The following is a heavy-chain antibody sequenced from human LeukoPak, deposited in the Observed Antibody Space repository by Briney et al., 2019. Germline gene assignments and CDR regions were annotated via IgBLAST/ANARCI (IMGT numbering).Heavy chain of an antibody. CDR2: LYSGSDT. Sequence: GGSRRLSCAASGFTVSTNYMNWVRQAPGKGLEWVSILYSGSDTYYADSVKGRFTISRDSSKNMLSLQMNNLRAEDTAVYYCARVGDHFHWYLDLWGRGTLVTVSS. J-gene: IGHJ2*01. CDR3: ARVGDHFHWYLDL. V-gene: IGHV3-53*01. CDR1: GFTVSTNY. D-gene: IGHD3-10*01.